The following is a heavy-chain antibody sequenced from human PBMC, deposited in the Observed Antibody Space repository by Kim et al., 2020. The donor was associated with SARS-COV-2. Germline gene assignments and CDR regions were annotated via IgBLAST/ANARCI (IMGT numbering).Heavy chain of an antibody. CDR3: AGNYYDSSGLRNY. D-gene: IGHD3-22*01. V-gene: IGHV1-69*01. J-gene: IGHJ4*02. Sequence: YAQKVQGRVTITADESTSTAYMELSSLRSEDTAVYYCAGNYYDSSGLRNYWGQGTLVTVSS.